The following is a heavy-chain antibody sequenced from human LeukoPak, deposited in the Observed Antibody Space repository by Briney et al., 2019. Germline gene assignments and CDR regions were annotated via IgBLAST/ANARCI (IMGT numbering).Heavy chain of an antibody. CDR3: ARVTAVAGTFVDY. D-gene: IGHD6-19*01. V-gene: IGHV3-11*01. CDR1: GFTFSDYY. CDR2: ISSSGSTI. Sequence: GGSLRLSCAASGFTFSDYYMSWIRQAPGKGLEWVSYISSSGSTIYCADSVKGRFTISRDNAKNSLYLQMNSLRAEDTAVYYCARVTAVAGTFVDYWGQGTLVTVSS. J-gene: IGHJ4*02.